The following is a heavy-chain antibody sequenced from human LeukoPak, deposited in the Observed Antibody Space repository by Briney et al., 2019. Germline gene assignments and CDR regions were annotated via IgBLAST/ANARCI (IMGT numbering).Heavy chain of an antibody. J-gene: IGHJ4*02. V-gene: IGHV3-23*01. CDR1: GFTFSTSA. CDR3: ARHSSQGTFDN. CDR2: IGGNGAT. Sequence: PGGSLRLSCVGSGFTFSTSAMSWVRQAPGKGLEWVSAIGGNGATYYSESVKGRFTISRDTPRNTLYLQMNSLRAEDTAVYNCARHSSQGTFDNWGQGALVTVSS. D-gene: IGHD2-15*01.